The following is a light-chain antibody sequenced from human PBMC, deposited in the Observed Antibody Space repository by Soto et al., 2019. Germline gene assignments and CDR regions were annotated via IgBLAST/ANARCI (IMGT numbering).Light chain of an antibody. Sequence: QSVLTQPPSASGTPGQRVTISCSGSSSNIGSNYVYWYQQLPGTAPKLLIYRSNQRPPGVPDRFSDSKSGTSASLVISGLRSEDEADYHCATWDDSLTGVVFGGGTKLTVL. CDR3: ATWDDSLTGVV. CDR2: RSN. J-gene: IGLJ2*01. CDR1: SSNIGSNY. V-gene: IGLV1-47*01.